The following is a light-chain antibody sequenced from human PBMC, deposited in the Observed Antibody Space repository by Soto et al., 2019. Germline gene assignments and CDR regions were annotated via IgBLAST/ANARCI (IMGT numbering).Light chain of an antibody. Sequence: EIVLTQSPDTLSLSPGEGATLSCRASQRVTSNYLAWYQQKPGQAPRLLIYGASRRATGIPDRFSGSGAGTEFTLTISSLQPEDFATYYCQQSYNAPRYTFGQGTKLEIK. J-gene: IGKJ2*01. CDR3: QQSYNAPRYT. CDR2: GAS. CDR1: QRVTSNY. V-gene: IGKV3-20*01.